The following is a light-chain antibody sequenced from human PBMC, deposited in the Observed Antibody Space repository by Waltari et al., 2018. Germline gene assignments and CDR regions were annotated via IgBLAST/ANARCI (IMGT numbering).Light chain of an antibody. CDR3: QHYNTYPPT. CDR1: QNITKW. CDR2: DAS. J-gene: IGKJ1*01. Sequence: DIQMTQSPSTLSASVGDRVTVTCRASQNITKWLAWYQQKPGKAPNLLIYDASTLQSGVPSRFSGSGFGTEFTLAISSLQPEDFATYFCQHYNTYPPTFGQGTRVELK. V-gene: IGKV1-5*01.